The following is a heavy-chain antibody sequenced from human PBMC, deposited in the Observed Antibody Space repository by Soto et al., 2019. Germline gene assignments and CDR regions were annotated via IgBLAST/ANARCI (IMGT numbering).Heavy chain of an antibody. CDR2: ISGYNGDA. CDR3: AKNGHPPYYYYGLDV. J-gene: IGHJ6*02. Sequence: QGQLVQSGAEVKMPGASVKVSCKASGYTFTRYGISWVRQAPGQGLQWMGWISGYNGDANYAQRFTGRVSMTIDTSTTTAYMELRTLTSDDTAVYYCAKNGHPPYYYYGLDVWGQGTTVTVSS. D-gene: IGHD2-8*01. CDR1: GYTFTRYG. V-gene: IGHV1-18*01.